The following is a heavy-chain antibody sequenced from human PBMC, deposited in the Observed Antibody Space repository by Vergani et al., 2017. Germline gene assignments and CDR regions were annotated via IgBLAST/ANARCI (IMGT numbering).Heavy chain of an antibody. CDR2: ISGSGGFT. CDR3: AKDNVAGYYDSSGYCDY. D-gene: IGHD3-22*01. J-gene: IGHJ4*02. V-gene: IGHV3-23*01. CDR1: GFTFTNFA. Sequence: EVQLLESGGNLVQPGGSLRLFCAASGFTFTNFAMTWVRQAPGEGLEWVSGISGSGGFTYYADSVKGRFTICRDNSKNTMFLQMNNLRAEDTAVYYCAKDNVAGYYDSSGYCDYWGQGTLVTVSS.